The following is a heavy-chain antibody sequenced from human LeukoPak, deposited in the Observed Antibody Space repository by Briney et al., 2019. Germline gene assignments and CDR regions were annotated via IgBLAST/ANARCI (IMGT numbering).Heavy chain of an antibody. D-gene: IGHD3-22*01. CDR2: ISYDGSNK. CDR3: ARDWRSGYWAHAFDI. J-gene: IGHJ3*02. Sequence: GGSLRLSCAASGFTFSSYAMHWVRQAPGKGLKWVAVISYDGSNKYYADSVKGRFTISRDSSKNTLYLQMNSLRAEDTAVYYCARDWRSGYWAHAFDIWGQGTMVTVSS. CDR1: GFTFSSYA. V-gene: IGHV3-30-3*01.